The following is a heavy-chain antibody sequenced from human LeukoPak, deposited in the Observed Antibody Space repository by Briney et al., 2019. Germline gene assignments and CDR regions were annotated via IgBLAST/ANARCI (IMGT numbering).Heavy chain of an antibody. CDR2: IYPGDSDT. Sequence: GESLKISCKGSGYSFPSYWIGWVRQMPGKGLEWMGIIYPGDSDTTYSPSFQGQVTISADKSISTAFLQWSSLKASDTAMYYCSRVPVEMATIPYYFDYWGQGTLVTVSS. CDR1: GYSFPSYW. V-gene: IGHV5-51*01. D-gene: IGHD5-24*01. CDR3: SRVPVEMATIPYYFDY. J-gene: IGHJ4*02.